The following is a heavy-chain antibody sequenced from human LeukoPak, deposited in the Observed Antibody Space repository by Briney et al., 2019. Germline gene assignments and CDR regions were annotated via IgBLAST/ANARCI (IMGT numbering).Heavy chain of an antibody. V-gene: IGHV3-7*01. CDR2: IEPDGSEK. CDR1: GFSFEIYW. J-gene: IGHJ4*02. D-gene: IGHD6-25*01. Sequence: QTGGSLRLSCAASGFSFEIYWMSWVRQAPGKGLEWVANIEPDGSEKYYVDSVKGRFTISRDNAKNSVYLQMNSLRAEDTAVYYCARALGSSASDYWGQGALVTVSS. CDR3: ARALGSSASDY.